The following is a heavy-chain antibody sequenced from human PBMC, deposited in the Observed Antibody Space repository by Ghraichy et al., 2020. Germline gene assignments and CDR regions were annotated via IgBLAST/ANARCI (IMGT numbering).Heavy chain of an antibody. V-gene: IGHV3-74*01. CDR3: ARGGTIAGRRGLDI. Sequence: GESLNISCAASGFTFSSHWIYWVRQAPGKGLVWVSRMIYDGTSTNYADSVKGRFTISRDNAKNTLYLQMNSLRAEDTAVYYCARGGTIAGRRGLDIWGQGTTVTVSS. CDR2: MIYDGTST. D-gene: IGHD6-6*01. J-gene: IGHJ6*02. CDR1: GFTFSSHW.